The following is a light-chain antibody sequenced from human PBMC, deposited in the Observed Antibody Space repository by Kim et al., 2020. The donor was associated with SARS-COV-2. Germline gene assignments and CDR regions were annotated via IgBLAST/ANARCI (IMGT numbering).Light chain of an antibody. J-gene: IGKJ2*01. Sequence: SVAPGERAPLSCRASQSVSSRLVWYEQKPGQAPRLLMYGASTRATGIPDRFSGSGSGTEFTLTISSLQSEDFAVYYCHQYNSWPYTFGQGTKLEI. V-gene: IGKV3-15*01. CDR2: GAS. CDR3: HQYNSWPYT. CDR1: QSVSSR.